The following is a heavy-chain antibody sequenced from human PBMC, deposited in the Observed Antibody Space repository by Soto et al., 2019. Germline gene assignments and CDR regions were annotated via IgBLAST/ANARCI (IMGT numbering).Heavy chain of an antibody. V-gene: IGHV3-23*01. J-gene: IGHJ4*02. Sequence: GGSLRLSCAASGFTFSSYAMSWVRQAPGKGLEWVSAISGSGGSTYYADSVKGRFTISRDNSKNTLYLQRNSLRAEDSAVYYCAKNRGSSCSDRLDYWGQGTLVTVSS. D-gene: IGHD6-13*01. CDR3: AKNRGSSCSDRLDY. CDR1: GFTFSSYA. CDR2: ISGSGGST.